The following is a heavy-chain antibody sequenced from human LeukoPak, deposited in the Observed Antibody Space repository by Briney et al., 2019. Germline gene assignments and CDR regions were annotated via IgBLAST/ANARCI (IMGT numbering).Heavy chain of an antibody. CDR3: AKDRAYAFDY. CDR1: AFPFSTYA. Sequence: EGSLRLSCAASAFPFSTYAMSWVRQAPGKGLEWAAATSANGAKIFYADSVRGRFTISRDNSKNTLYLQLKSLRAEDTAVYYCAKDRAYAFDYWGQGTLVTVSS. V-gene: IGHV3-23*01. J-gene: IGHJ4*02. CDR2: TSANGAKI. D-gene: IGHD3-16*01.